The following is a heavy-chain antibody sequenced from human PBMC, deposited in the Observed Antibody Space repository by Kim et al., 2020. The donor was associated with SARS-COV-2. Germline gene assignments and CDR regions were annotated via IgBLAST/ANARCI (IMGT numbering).Heavy chain of an antibody. D-gene: IGHD3-16*02. CDR1: GGTFSSYA. CDR2: IIPIFGTA. J-gene: IGHJ5*02. V-gene: IGHV1-69*13. CDR3: AREKGYDYVWGSYRPNWFDP. Sequence: SVKVSCKASGGTFSSYAISWVRQAPGQGLEWMGGIIPIFGTANYAQKFQGRVTITADESTSTAYMELSSLRSEDTAVYYCAREKGYDYVWGSYRPNWFDPWGQGTLVTVSS.